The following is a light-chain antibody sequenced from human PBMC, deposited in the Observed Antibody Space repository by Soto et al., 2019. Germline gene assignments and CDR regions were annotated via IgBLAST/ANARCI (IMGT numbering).Light chain of an antibody. V-gene: IGLV2-14*01. CDR3: SSYTSSITVI. Sequence: QSVLTQPASVSGSPGQSITISCTGTSSDVGAYNYVSWYQQHPGKAPKLMIYEVSNRPSGVSNRFSGSKSGNTASLTISGLQGEDEADYYCSSYTSSITVIFGGGTKVTVL. CDR1: SSDVGAYNY. J-gene: IGLJ2*01. CDR2: EVS.